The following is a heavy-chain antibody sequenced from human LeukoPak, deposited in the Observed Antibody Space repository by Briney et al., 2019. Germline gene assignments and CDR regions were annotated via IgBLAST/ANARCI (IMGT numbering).Heavy chain of an antibody. J-gene: IGHJ4*02. CDR3: ARDDSSSWYDY. CDR2: ISAYNGNT. D-gene: IGHD6-13*01. Sequence: ASVKVSCKASGYTFTSYGISWVRQARGQGREGRGWISAYNGNTNYAQKLQGRVTMTTDTSTSTAYMELRSLRSDDTAVYYCARDDSSSWYDYWGQGTLVTVSS. CDR1: GYTFTSYG. V-gene: IGHV1-18*01.